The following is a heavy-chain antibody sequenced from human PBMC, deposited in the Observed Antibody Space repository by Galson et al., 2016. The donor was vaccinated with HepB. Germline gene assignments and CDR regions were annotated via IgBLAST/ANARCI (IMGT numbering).Heavy chain of an antibody. J-gene: IGHJ6*02. D-gene: IGHD1-26*01. V-gene: IGHV5-10-1*01. Sequence: QSGAEVKKPGESLRISCKGSGYRFTSYWISWVRQMPGKGLEWMGRIDPSDSYTNYSPSFQGHVAISADKSISTAYLQLNSLQASDTAMYFWARPGAGENYYFFAMDVWGQGTTVTVSS. CDR1: GYRFTSYW. CDR3: ARPGAGENYYFFAMDV. CDR2: IDPSDSYT.